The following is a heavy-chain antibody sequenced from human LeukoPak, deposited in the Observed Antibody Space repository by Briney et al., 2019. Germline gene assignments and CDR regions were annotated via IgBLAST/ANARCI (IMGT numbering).Heavy chain of an antibody. Sequence: GGSLRRSCAASGFTFSSYWMSWVREAPGKGLEWVANIKQDGSEKYYVDSVKGRFTISRDNAKNSLYLQMNSLRAEDTAVYYYAVSEGGDYGDYELYWGQGTLVTVSS. CDR1: GFTFSSYW. D-gene: IGHD4-17*01. V-gene: IGHV3-7*01. J-gene: IGHJ4*02. CDR3: AVSEGGDYGDYELY. CDR2: IKQDGSEK.